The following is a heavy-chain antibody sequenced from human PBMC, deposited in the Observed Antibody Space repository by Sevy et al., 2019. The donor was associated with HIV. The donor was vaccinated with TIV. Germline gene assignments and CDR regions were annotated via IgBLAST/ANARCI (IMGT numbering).Heavy chain of an antibody. CDR1: GFTFRRNS. CDR2: INTLSDTI. D-gene: IGHD6-19*01. J-gene: IGHJ4*02. Sequence: GGSLRLSCTASGFTFRRNSMNWVRQAPGKGLEWLAYINTLSDTIKYADSVKGRFTISRDNAKNSLYLQMNSLRVEDTAVYYCARDASVAAYYFDFWCQGTLVTVSS. V-gene: IGHV3-48*01. CDR3: ARDASVAAYYFDF.